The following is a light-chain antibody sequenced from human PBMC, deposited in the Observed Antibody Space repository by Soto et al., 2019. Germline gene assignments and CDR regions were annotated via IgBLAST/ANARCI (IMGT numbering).Light chain of an antibody. CDR2: KAS. CDR3: MQGITFT. Sequence: VLTQSPLSLPVTLGQPASISCRSRQSLVHSDGNTYFNWFQQRPRQSPRRRIYKASNRDSGVPDRFSGSGSGTDFTLSISRVEADDVGVYYCMQGITFTFDQGTKVDIK. CDR1: QSLVHSDGNTY. J-gene: IGKJ1*01. V-gene: IGKV2-30*02.